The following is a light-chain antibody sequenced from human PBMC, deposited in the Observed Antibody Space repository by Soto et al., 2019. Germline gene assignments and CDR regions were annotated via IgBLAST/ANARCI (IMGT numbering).Light chain of an antibody. CDR1: SSDVGAYNF. CDR3: SSYTSSRTHV. CDR2: DVS. Sequence: QSALTQPASVSGSPGQSITISCTGTSSDVGAYNFVSWYQQHPGKVPKLMIFDVSSRPSGVSDRFSGSKSGNTASLTISGLQAEDECDYYCSSYTSSRTHVFGSGTKLTVL. V-gene: IGLV2-14*03. J-gene: IGLJ1*01.